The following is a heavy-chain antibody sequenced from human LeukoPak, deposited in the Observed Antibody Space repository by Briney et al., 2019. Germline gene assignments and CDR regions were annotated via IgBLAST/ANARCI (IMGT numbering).Heavy chain of an antibody. CDR3: ATLSSSSSDYYYYMDV. CDR2: FDPEDGET. J-gene: IGHJ6*03. D-gene: IGHD6-6*01. Sequence: ASVEVSCKVSGYTLTELSMHWVRQAPGKGLEWMGGFDPEDGETIYAQKFQGRVTMTEDTSTDTAYMELSSLRSEDTAVYYCATLSSSSSDYYYYMDVWGKGTTATVSS. V-gene: IGHV1-24*01. CDR1: GYTLTELS.